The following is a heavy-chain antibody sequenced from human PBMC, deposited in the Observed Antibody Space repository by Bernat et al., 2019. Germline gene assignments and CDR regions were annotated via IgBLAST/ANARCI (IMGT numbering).Heavy chain of an antibody. J-gene: IGHJ4*02. V-gene: IGHV3-15*01. CDR1: GFTFSNAW. D-gene: IGHD3-3*01. Sequence: EVQLVESGGGLVKPGGSLRLSCAASGFTFSNAWMSWVRQAPGKGLEWVGRIKSKTDGGTTDYAAPVKGRFTISRDDSKNTLYLKMNSLKTEDTAVYYCTTAAHYDFWSGYYTVPFDYWGQGTLVTVSS. CDR3: TTAAHYDFWSGYYTVPFDY. CDR2: IKSKTDGGTT.